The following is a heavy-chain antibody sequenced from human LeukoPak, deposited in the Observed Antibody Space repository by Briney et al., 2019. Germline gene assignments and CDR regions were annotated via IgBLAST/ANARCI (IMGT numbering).Heavy chain of an antibody. J-gene: IGHJ5*02. CDR1: GGSFSGYY. Sequence: PSEILSLTCAVYGGSFSGYYWSWIRQPPGKGLEWIGEINHSGSTNYNPSLKSRVTISVDTSKNQFSLKLSSVTAADTAVYYCARHRKTTGHWFDPWGQGTLVTVSS. CDR3: ARHRKTTGHWFDP. D-gene: IGHD4-17*01. CDR2: INHSGST. V-gene: IGHV4-34*01.